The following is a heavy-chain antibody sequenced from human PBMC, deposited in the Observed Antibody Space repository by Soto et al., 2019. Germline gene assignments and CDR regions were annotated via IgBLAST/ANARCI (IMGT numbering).Heavy chain of an antibody. CDR2: INTLSSAI. V-gene: IGHV3-11*01. CDR1: GFIFSDYY. Sequence: QEHLMESGGGLVKPGGSLRLSCAGSGFIFSDYYITWIRRAPGKGLEWVSYINTLSSAIYYADSVKGRFTISRDNAKNSVYLQMNSLRGEDTAVYYCARRLQWQLRPLDSWGRGSLVTVSS. J-gene: IGHJ4*02. D-gene: IGHD6-19*01. CDR3: ARRLQWQLRPLDS.